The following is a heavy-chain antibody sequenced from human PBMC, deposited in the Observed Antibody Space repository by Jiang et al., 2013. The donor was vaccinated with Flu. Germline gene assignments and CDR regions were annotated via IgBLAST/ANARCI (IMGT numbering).Heavy chain of an antibody. CDR1: GFTFSDYW. Sequence: QLVESGGGLVQPGGSLRLSCAASGFTFSDYWMHWVRRPPEKGLVWVSRINPDGSIRNYADSVKGRFTISRDDAKNTLYLQMGSLRAEDTAVYYCVRGSLKPGIDYWGQGTPV. CDR2: INPDGSIR. V-gene: IGHV3-74*01. CDR3: VRGSLKPGIDY. J-gene: IGHJ4*02.